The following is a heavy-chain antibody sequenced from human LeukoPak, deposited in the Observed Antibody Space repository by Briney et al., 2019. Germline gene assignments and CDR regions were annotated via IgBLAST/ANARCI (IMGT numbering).Heavy chain of an antibody. CDR2: IRYDGSNK. CDR1: GFTFSSYG. CDR3: AKRYYQLLEGDHDAFDI. D-gene: IGHD2-2*01. J-gene: IGHJ3*02. Sequence: GGSLRLSCAAPGFTFSSYGMHWVRQAPGKGLEWVAFIRYDGSNKYYADSVKGRFTISRDNSKNTLYLQMNSLRAEDTVVYYCAKRYYQLLEGDHDAFDIWGQGTMVTVSS. V-gene: IGHV3-30*02.